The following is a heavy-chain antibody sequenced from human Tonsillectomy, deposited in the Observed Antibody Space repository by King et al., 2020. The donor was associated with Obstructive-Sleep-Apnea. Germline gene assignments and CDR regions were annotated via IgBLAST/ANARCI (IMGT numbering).Heavy chain of an antibody. CDR1: GYTFSSYA. CDR2: INAGNGNT. D-gene: IGHD3-10*02. V-gene: IGHV1-3*01. J-gene: IGHJ4*02. CDR3: ARSDDYARGYYFDY. Sequence: QLVQSGAEVKKPGASVKVSCKASGYTFSSYAIHWVRQAPGQRLEWMGWINAGNGNTKYSQKFQGRVTITWDTSASTAYMELSSLRSEDTAVCYCARSDDYARGYYFDYWGQGTLVTVSS.